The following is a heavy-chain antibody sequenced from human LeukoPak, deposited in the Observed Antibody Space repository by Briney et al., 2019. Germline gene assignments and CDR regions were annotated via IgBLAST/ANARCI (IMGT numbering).Heavy chain of an antibody. CDR1: GFTFSSYA. V-gene: IGHV3-23*01. CDR3: AKVLVLRFLEWLKAYDP. J-gene: IGHJ5*02. D-gene: IGHD3-3*01. Sequence: GGSLRLSCAASGFTFSSYAMSWVRQAPGEGLEWVSAISGSGGSTYYADSVKGRFTISRDNSKNTLYLQMNSLRAEDTAVYYCAKVLVLRFLEWLKAYDPWGQGTLVTVSS. CDR2: ISGSGGST.